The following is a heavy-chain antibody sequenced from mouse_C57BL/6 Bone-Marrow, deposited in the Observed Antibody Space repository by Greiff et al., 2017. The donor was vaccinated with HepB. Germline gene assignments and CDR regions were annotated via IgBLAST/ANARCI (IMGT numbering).Heavy chain of an antibody. J-gene: IGHJ3*01. V-gene: IGHV14-4*01. Sequence: VQLQQSGAELVRPGASVKLSCTASGFNIKDDYMHWVKQRPEQGLEWIGWIDPENGDTAYASKFQGKATITADTSSNTAYLHLSSLTSEDTAVYYCTTWDGKAWFAYWGQGTLVTVSA. CDR2: IDPENGDT. D-gene: IGHD2-1*01. CDR3: TTWDGKAWFAY. CDR1: GFNIKDDY.